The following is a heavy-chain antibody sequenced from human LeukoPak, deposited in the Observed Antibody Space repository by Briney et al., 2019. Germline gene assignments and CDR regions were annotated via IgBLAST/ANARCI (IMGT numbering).Heavy chain of an antibody. CDR1: GFTFSSYW. V-gene: IGHV3-7*01. J-gene: IGHJ4*02. CDR3: XXDGKWLSPQYYFDY. Sequence: AGGSLRLSCAASGFTFSSYWMSWVRQAPGKGLEWVANIKQDGSEKYYVDSVKGRFTISRDNAKNSLYLQMNSLRAEDTAVYYXXXDGKWLSPQYYFDYWGQGTLVTVSS. D-gene: IGHD5-24*01. CDR2: IKQDGSEK.